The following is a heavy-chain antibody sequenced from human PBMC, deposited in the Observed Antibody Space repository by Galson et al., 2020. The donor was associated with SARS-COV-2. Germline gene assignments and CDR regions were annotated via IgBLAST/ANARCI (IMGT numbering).Heavy chain of an antibody. CDR3: ARWVRGFWSGYLDY. Sequence: PGGSLRLSCVASGFTFSSYWMSWVRQAPGKGLEWVANIKQDGSEKYYVDSVKGRFTISRDNAKNSLYLQMNSLRAEDTAVYYCARWVRGFWSGYLDYWGQGTLVTVSS. CDR2: IKQDGSEK. V-gene: IGHV3-7*01. CDR1: GFTFSSYW. J-gene: IGHJ4*02. D-gene: IGHD3-3*01.